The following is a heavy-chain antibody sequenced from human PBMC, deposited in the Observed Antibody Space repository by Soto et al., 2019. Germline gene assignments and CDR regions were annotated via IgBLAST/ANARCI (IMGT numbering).Heavy chain of an antibody. D-gene: IGHD2-15*01. CDR1: GYTFTTYG. Sequence: ASVKVSCKTSGYTFTTYGVSWVRQAPGQGLEWMGWISPYNGNTNYAQRLQGRVTLTTDTSTNTAYMELRSLRSDDTALYYCAREDGYCSGGSCHSGGWLEPWGQGTLVTVSS. J-gene: IGHJ5*02. V-gene: IGHV1-18*01. CDR3: AREDGYCSGGSCHSGGWLEP. CDR2: ISPYNGNT.